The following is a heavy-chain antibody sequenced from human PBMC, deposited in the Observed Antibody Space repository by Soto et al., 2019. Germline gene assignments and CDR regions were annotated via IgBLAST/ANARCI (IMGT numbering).Heavy chain of an antibody. CDR1: GFAFIDYA. CDR2: ISGGSSVT. D-gene: IGHD3-10*01. CDR3: AKVLSKNYYYPFDF. V-gene: IGHV3-23*01. J-gene: IGHJ4*02. Sequence: WGSLRLSCTASGFAFIDYAITLFRHSPWKWLEWVSTISGGSSVTYYGDSVKGRFTISRDNAKKTLFLQLNRLSAEDTATYYCAKVLSKNYYYPFDFWGQGTQVTVSS.